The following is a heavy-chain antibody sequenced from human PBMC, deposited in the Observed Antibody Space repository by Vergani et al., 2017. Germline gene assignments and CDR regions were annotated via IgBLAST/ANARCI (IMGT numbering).Heavy chain of an antibody. D-gene: IGHD1-26*01. CDR1: GGSFSGYY. CDR2: INHSGST. J-gene: IGHJ4*02. V-gene: IGHV4-34*01. Sequence: QVQLQESGPGLVKPSETLSLTCAVYGGSFSGYYWSWIRQPPGKGLEWIGEINHSGSTNYNPSLKSRVTISVDTSKNQFSLKLSSVTAADTAVYYCARVAATIVGATLFDYWGQGTLVTVSS. CDR3: ARVAATIVGATLFDY.